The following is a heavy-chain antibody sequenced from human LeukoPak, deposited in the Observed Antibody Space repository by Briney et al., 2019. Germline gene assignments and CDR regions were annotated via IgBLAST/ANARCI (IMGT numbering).Heavy chain of an antibody. CDR3: ASSGVYGSGGYPLYYYYYYGMDV. CDR1: GFTFSSYG. CDR2: IRYDGSNK. D-gene: IGHD3-10*01. J-gene: IGHJ6*02. V-gene: IGHV3-30*02. Sequence: GGSLRLSCAASGFTFSSYGMHWVRQAPGKGLEWVAFIRYDGSNKYYADSVKGRFTISRDNSKNTLYLQMNSLRAEDTAVYYCASSGVYGSGGYPLYYYYYYGMDVWGQGTTVTVSS.